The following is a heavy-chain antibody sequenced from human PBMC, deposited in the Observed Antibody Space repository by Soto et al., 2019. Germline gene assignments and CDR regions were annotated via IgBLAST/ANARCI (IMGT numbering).Heavy chain of an antibody. CDR2: IIPIFGTA. CDR3: ARGAALGYCSSTSCYDFDY. CDR1: GGTFGSYA. D-gene: IGHD2-2*01. Sequence: ASVKVSCKASGGTFGSYAISWVRQAPGQGLEWMGGIIPIFGTANYAQKFQGRVTITADESTSTAYMELSSLRSEDTAVYYCARGAALGYCSSTSCYDFDYWGQGTLVTVSS. V-gene: IGHV1-69*13. J-gene: IGHJ4*02.